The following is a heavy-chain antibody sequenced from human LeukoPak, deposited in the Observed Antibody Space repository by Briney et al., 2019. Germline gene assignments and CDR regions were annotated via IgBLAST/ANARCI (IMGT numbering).Heavy chain of an antibody. D-gene: IGHD6-13*01. CDR1: GFTFSSYS. J-gene: IGHJ4*02. CDR2: ISSSSSTI. CDR3: AQLGSWQDFDY. V-gene: IGHV3-48*01. Sequence: GGSLRLSCAAPGFTFSSYSMNWVRQAPGKGLEWVSYISSSSSTIYYADSVKGRFTISRDNAKNSLYLQMNSLRAEDTAVYYCAQLGSWQDFDYWGQGTLVTVSS.